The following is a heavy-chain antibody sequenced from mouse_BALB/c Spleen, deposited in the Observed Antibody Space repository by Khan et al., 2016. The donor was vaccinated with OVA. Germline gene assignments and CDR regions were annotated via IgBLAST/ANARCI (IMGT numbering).Heavy chain of an antibody. V-gene: IGHV9-3-1*01. CDR2: INTYTGEP. J-gene: IGHJ4*01. D-gene: IGHD2-14*01. CDR1: GYTFTNNG. Sequence: QIQLVQSGPELKKPGETVKISCKASGYTFTNNGMNWVKQNPGKGLKWMGWINTYTGEPTYVDDFKGRFAFSLETSATTAYLQINNLKNEDTATYFCARVEYAGTMDYWGQGTSVTVSS. CDR3: ARVEYAGTMDY.